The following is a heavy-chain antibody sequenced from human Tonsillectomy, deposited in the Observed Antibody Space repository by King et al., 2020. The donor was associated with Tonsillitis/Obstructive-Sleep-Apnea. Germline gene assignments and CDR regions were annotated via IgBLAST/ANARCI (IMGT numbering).Heavy chain of an antibody. V-gene: IGHV3-48*03. CDR3: ARDVSGYCSSTSCYKCQAFDI. Sequence: VQLVESGGDLVQPGGSLRLSCAASGFTFSNYEMNWVRQAPGKGLEWVSYISSSGSTIYYADSVKGRFTISRDNAKNSLYLQMNSLRAEDTAVYYCARDVSGYCSSTSCYKCQAFDIWGQGTMVTVSS. CDR1: GFTFSNYE. D-gene: IGHD2-2*02. CDR2: ISSSGSTI. J-gene: IGHJ3*02.